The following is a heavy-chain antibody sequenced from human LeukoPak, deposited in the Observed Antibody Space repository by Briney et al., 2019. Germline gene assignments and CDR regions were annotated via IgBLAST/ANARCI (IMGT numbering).Heavy chain of an antibody. CDR2: ISGGSGNT. CDR1: GFTFSSYA. V-gene: IGHV3-23*01. Sequence: GSPRLSCVASGFTFSSYAMSWVRQSPGKGLEWVSGISGGSGNTEYADSVKGRFTISRDNSKSTLYLQMNSLRAEDTAVYYCAKFYDILTGYFDYWGQGTLATVSS. J-gene: IGHJ4*02. D-gene: IGHD3-9*01. CDR3: AKFYDILTGYFDY.